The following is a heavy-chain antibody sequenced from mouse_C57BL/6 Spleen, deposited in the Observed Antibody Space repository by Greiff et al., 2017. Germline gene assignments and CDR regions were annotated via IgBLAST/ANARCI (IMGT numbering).Heavy chain of an antibody. D-gene: IGHD2-5*01. CDR2: IDPSDSYT. CDR1: GYTFTSYW. V-gene: IGHV1-69*01. CDR3: ARRYSNYDYFDY. J-gene: IGHJ2*01. Sequence: QVQLQQPGAELVMPGASVKLSCKASGYTFTSYWMHWVKQRPGQGLEWIGEIDPSDSYTNYNQKFKGKSTLTVDKSSSTAYMQLSSLTSEDSAVYYCARRYSNYDYFDYGGQGTTLTVSS.